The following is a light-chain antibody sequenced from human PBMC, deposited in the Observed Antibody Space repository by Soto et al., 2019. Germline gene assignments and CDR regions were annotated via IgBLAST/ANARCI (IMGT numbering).Light chain of an antibody. CDR2: GAS. J-gene: IGKJ4*01. CDR3: QQYNDWPPLT. CDR1: QSITTN. V-gene: IGKV3-15*01. Sequence: EKVLTQSPVTLSVSLGERATLSCRASQSITTNLAWYQQKPGQAPRLLIFGASNRATGIPARLSGSGSGTEFSLPISSLQSEDSAIYYCQQYNDWPPLTFGGGTKVEI.